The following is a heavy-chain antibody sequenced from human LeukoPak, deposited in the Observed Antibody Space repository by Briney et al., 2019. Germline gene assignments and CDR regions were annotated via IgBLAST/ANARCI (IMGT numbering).Heavy chain of an antibody. J-gene: IGHJ4*02. D-gene: IGHD6-25*01. V-gene: IGHV4-39*01. Sequence: SETLSLTCSVSGGSINNVVYYWEWIRQPPGKALEWIGDIYQTGTTYYNPSFESRVTISADTSNNQGSLKMNAVTAADTAVYYCARRRGSSSGGPFDYWGRGTLVIVSS. CDR3: ARRRGSSSGGPFDY. CDR2: IYQTGTT. CDR1: GGSINNVVYY.